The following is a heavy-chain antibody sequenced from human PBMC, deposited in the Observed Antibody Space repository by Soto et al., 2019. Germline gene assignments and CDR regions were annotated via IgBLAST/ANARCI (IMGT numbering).Heavy chain of an antibody. D-gene: IGHD3-3*01. V-gene: IGHV1-69*12. CDR2: IVPMFGTA. J-gene: IGHJ5*02. CDR1: GGTFGNSA. Sequence: QVQLVQSGAEVKKPGSSVNVSCKTSGGTFGNSAVTWVRQAPGQGLEWMGGIVPMFGTANYAQKFQGRLTITADEFPTTGYMQLSSLTSGETASDYCVRDGDPRTAFWSCPLGGGWFDPWGQGTLVTVSS. CDR3: VRDGDPRTAFWSCPLGGGWFDP.